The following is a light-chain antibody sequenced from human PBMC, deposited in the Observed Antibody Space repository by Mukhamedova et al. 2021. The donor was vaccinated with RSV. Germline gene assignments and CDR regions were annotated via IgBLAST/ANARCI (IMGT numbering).Light chain of an antibody. CDR2: AAS. Sequence: WYQRRVHGKAPKLLIYAASSLQGGVPSRFSGSGFGTDFSLTISSLQPEDFAAYYCQGANTFPLTFGGGTRVEI. J-gene: IGKJ4*01. V-gene: IGKV1-12*01. CDR3: QGANTFPLT.